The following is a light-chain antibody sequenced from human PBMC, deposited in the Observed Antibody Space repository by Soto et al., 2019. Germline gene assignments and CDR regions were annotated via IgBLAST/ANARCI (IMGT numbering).Light chain of an antibody. V-gene: IGKV1-33*01. Sequence: DIQMTQSPSSLSASVGDRVTITCQASQDISNYLNWYQQKPGKAPKLLIYDASNLETWFPSRFSGSGSGTDFTFTISSLQPEDIATYYCQQYDNLLFTFGPGTKVDIK. CDR1: QDISNY. J-gene: IGKJ3*01. CDR3: QQYDNLLFT. CDR2: DAS.